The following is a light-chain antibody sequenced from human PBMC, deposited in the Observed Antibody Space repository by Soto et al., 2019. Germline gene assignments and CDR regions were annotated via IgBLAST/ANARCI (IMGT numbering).Light chain of an antibody. CDR2: DTN. V-gene: IGLV1-51*01. CDR3: GAWDSSLSGVL. J-gene: IGLJ2*01. CDR1: TSNIGNNY. Sequence: QSVLTQPPSVSAAPGQQVTISCSGETSNIGNNYVSWYQQLPGTAPKLLIYDTNNRPSGIPDRFSGSKSGTSATLGITGLQTGDEAVYYCGAWDSSLSGVLFGGGTKL.